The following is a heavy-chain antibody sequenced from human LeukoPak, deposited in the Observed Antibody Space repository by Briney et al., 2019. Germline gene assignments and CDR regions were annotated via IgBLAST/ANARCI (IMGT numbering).Heavy chain of an antibody. D-gene: IGHD6-13*01. CDR2: ISSNGGST. J-gene: IGHJ4*02. V-gene: IGHV3-64*01. CDR3: AIHYSGYSSSWPLDY. CDR1: GFTFSSYA. Sequence: AGGSLRPSCAASGFTFSSYAMHWVRQAPGKGLEYVSAISSNGGSTYYANSVKGRFTISRDNSKNTLYLQMGSLRAEDMAVYYCAIHYSGYSSSWPLDYWGQGTLVTVSS.